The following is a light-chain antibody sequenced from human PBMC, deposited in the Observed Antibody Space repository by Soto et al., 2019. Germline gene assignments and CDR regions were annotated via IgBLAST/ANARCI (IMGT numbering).Light chain of an antibody. CDR3: SSYTSSSTPWV. CDR2: EVS. Sequence: QSALTQPASVSGSPGQSITISCTGTSSDVGGSNYVSWYQQHPGKAPKLMIYEVSNRPSGVSHRFSGSKSGNTASLTISGLQAEDEADYYCSSYTSSSTPWVFGGGTKLTVL. CDR1: SSDVGGSNY. J-gene: IGLJ3*02. V-gene: IGLV2-14*01.